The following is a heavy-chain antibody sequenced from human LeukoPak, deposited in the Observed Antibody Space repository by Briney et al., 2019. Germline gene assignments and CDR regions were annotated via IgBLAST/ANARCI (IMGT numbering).Heavy chain of an antibody. J-gene: IGHJ3*02. V-gene: IGHV1-18*01. CDR1: GYTFTSYG. Sequence: ASVKVSCKASGYTFTSYGISWVRQAPGQGLEWMGWISAYNGNTNYAQKLQGRVTMTTDTSTSTAYMELRSLRSDDTAVYYCARARYCGGDCYWGAFDIWGRGTMVTVSS. D-gene: IGHD2-21*02. CDR2: ISAYNGNT. CDR3: ARARYCGGDCYWGAFDI.